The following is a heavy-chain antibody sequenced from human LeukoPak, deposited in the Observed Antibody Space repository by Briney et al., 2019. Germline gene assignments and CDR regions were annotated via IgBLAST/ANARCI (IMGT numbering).Heavy chain of an antibody. CDR3: ARGYDILTGTDY. D-gene: IGHD3-9*01. CDR1: GGSFSGYY. CDR2: INHSGST. V-gene: IGHV4-34*01. Sequence: WETLSLTCAVYGGSFSGYYWSWIRQPPGKGLEWIGEINHSGSTNYNPSLKSRVTISVDTSKNQFSLKLSSVTAADTAVYYCARGYDILTGTDYWGQGTLVTVSS. J-gene: IGHJ4*02.